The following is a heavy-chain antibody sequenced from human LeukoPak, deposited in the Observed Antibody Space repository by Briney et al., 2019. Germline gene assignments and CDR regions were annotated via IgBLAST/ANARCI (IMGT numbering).Heavy chain of an antibody. CDR2: VNRNGDST. J-gene: IGHJ3*02. V-gene: IGHV3-20*04. D-gene: IGHD3-3*01. CDR1: GFTFGDYG. Sequence: PGGSLRLSCAASGFTFGDYGMSWVRQAPGKGLEWVSGVNRNGDSTGYADSVKGRFTISRDNSKNTLYLQMNSLRAEDTAVYYCAKDGFYDFWSGTTHAFDIWGQGTMVTVSS. CDR3: AKDGFYDFWSGTTHAFDI.